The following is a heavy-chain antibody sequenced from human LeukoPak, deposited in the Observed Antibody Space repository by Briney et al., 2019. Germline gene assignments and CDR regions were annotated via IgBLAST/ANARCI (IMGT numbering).Heavy chain of an antibody. J-gene: IGHJ4*02. D-gene: IGHD3-16*02. V-gene: IGHV4-4*07. Sequence: SETLSLTCTVSGGSISSYYWSWIRQPAGMGLEWIGRIYTSGSTNYNPSLKSRVTMSVDTSKNQFSLKLSSVTAADTAVYYCAREGREYDYVWGSYRRGFDYWGQGTLVTVSS. CDR2: IYTSGST. CDR1: GGSISSYY. CDR3: AREGREYDYVWGSYRRGFDY.